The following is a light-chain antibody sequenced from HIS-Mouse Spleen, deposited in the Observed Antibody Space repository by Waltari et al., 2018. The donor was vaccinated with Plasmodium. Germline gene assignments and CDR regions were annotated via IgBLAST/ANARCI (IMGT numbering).Light chain of an antibody. V-gene: IGLV3-19*01. CDR1: SLRSYY. CDR2: GKN. CDR3: NSRDSSGNHWV. Sequence: SSELTQDPAVSVALGQTVRITCQGDSLRSYYALWYQQNPGQAPVLVIYGKNNRPSGIPDRFSGPSSGNTASLTITGAQAEDEADYYCNSRDSSGNHWVFGGGTKLTVL. J-gene: IGLJ3*02.